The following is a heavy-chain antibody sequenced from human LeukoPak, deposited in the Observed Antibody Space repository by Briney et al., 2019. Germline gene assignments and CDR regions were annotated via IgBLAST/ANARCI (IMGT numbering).Heavy chain of an antibody. CDR2: IYTSGST. D-gene: IGHD4/OR15-4a*01. Sequence: SETLSLTCTVSGGSISSGSYYWSWIRQPAGKGLEWIGRIYTSGSTNYNPSLKSRVTISVDTSKNQFSLKLSSVTAADTAVYYCASAGLEEGFIRAWGQGTLVTVSS. CDR1: GGSISSGSYY. CDR3: ASAGLEEGFIRA. V-gene: IGHV4-61*02. J-gene: IGHJ4*02.